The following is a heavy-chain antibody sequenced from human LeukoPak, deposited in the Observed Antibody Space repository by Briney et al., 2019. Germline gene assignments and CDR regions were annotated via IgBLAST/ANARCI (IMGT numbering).Heavy chain of an antibody. D-gene: IGHD3-3*01. Sequence: GGSLRLSCAASGFTFSSYSMNWVRQAPGKGLEWVSYISSSSSTIYYADSVKGRFTISRDNAKNSLYLQMNSLRAEDTAVYYCARDYYDFWSGYNYGMDVWGQGTLVTVSS. CDR1: GFTFSSYS. J-gene: IGHJ6*02. CDR2: ISSSSSTI. CDR3: ARDYYDFWSGYNYGMDV. V-gene: IGHV3-48*01.